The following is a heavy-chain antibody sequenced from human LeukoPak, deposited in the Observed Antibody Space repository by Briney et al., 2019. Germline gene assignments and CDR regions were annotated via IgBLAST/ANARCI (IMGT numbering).Heavy chain of an antibody. CDR3: ARDSSPMVVVVIMDY. CDR1: GYTFSSYG. D-gene: IGHD3-22*01. CDR2: ISGYNGNT. Sequence: ASVKVSCKASGYTFSSYGISWVRQASGQGPEWMGWISGYNGNTEYAQKFQGRVTMTTDTPTSTAYMELKSLRSDDTAVHYCARDSSPMVVVVIMDYWGQGTLVTVSS. J-gene: IGHJ4*02. V-gene: IGHV1-18*01.